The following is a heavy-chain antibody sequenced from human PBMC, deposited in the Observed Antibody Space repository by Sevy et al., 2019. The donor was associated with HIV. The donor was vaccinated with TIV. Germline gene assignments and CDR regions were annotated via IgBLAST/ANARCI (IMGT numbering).Heavy chain of an antibody. D-gene: IGHD1-26*01. CDR1: GFTFSSYA. CDR3: AKHLGGTYRGDFDY. V-gene: IGHV3-23*01. CDR2: ISGSDGST. J-gene: IGHJ4*02. Sequence: GSLRLSCVVSGFTFSSYAMSWVRQAPGKGLEWVSLISGSDGSTYYADAVKGRFTISRDSSKNTLYLQMNSLRAEDTAIYYCAKHLGGTYRGDFDYWGQGTLVTVSS.